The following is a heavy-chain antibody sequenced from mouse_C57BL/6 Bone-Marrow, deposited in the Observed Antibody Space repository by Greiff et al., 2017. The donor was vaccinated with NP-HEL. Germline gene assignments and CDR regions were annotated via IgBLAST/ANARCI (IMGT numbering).Heavy chain of an antibody. CDR1: GYTFTRYG. V-gene: IGHV1-81*01. J-gene: IGHJ2*01. CDR3: ARDYYGSLDY. CDR2: IYPSSGNT. Sequence: VKLMESGAELARPGASVKLSCKASGYTFTRYGISWVKQRTGQGLEWIGEIYPSSGNTYYNEKFKGKATLTADKSSSTAYMELRSLTSEDSAVYFCARDYYGSLDYWGQGTTLTVSS. D-gene: IGHD1-1*01.